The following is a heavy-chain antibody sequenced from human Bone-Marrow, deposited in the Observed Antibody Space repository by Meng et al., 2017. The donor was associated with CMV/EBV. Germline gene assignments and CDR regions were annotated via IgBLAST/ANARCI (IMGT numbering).Heavy chain of an antibody. Sequence: ASVKVSCKASGYTFTSYYMHWVRQAPGQGLEWMGWINPNSGGTNYAQKFQGRVTMTRDTSISTAYMEPSRLRSDDTAVYYCARESLAARPQYYFDYWGQGTLVTVSS. V-gene: IGHV1-2*02. D-gene: IGHD6-6*01. CDR3: ARESLAARPQYYFDY. CDR1: GYTFTSYY. CDR2: INPNSGGT. J-gene: IGHJ4*02.